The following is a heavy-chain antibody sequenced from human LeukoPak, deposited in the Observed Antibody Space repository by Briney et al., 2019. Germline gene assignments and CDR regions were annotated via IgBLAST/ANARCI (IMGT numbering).Heavy chain of an antibody. Sequence: PGGSLRLSCAASGFTFSSYWMSWVRQAPGKGLEWVANIKQDGSEKYYVDSVKGRFTISRDNAKNSLYLQVNSLRAEDTAVYYCAREGRFGELPLFDYWGQGTLVTVSS. D-gene: IGHD3-10*01. CDR2: IKQDGSEK. J-gene: IGHJ4*02. V-gene: IGHV3-7*03. CDR1: GFTFSSYW. CDR3: AREGRFGELPLFDY.